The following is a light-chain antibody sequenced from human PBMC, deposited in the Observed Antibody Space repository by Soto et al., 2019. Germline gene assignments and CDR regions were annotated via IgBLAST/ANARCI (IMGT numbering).Light chain of an antibody. V-gene: IGKV1-33*01. J-gene: IGKJ2*01. CDR1: QDISNY. Sequence: DIQMTQSPSSLSASVGDRVTITCQASQDISNYLNWYQHKPGKAPKLLIYDASNLETGVPSRFTGSGSGTDFTFTISSLQPGDIGTYYCQKYDNLRYTFGQGTKLESK. CDR3: QKYDNLRYT. CDR2: DAS.